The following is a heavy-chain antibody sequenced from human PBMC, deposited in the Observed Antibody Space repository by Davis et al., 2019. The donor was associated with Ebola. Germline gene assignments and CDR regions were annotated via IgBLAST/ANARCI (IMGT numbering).Heavy chain of an antibody. CDR2: IDPSDSYT. V-gene: IGHV5-10-1*01. Sequence: GESLKISCKGSGYSFTSYWISWVRQMPGKGLEWMGRIDPSDSYTNYSPSFQGHVTISADKSISTAYLQWSSLKASDTAMYYCARHPVIDYDFWSGYHLDPWGQGTLVTVSS. D-gene: IGHD3-3*01. J-gene: IGHJ5*02. CDR1: GYSFTSYW. CDR3: ARHPVIDYDFWSGYHLDP.